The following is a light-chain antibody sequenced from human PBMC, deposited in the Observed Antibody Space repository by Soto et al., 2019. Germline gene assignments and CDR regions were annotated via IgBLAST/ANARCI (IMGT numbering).Light chain of an antibody. Sequence: QSALTQPASVSGSPGQSITISCTGTSSDVGGYNYVSWYQQHPGKAPKLMIYDVSNRPSGVSNRFSGSKSGNTASLTISGLLAEDEADYYCSSYTSSSTLVYVFGTGTKVTVL. CDR2: DVS. CDR1: SSDVGGYNY. V-gene: IGLV2-14*01. J-gene: IGLJ1*01. CDR3: SSYTSSSTLVYV.